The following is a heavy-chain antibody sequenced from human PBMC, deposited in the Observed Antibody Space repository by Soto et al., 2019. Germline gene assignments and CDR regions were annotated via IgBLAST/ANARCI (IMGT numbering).Heavy chain of an antibody. CDR1: GFTFSSYA. CDR3: ARRGPGTYFDY. Sequence: GGSLRLSCAASGFTFSSYAMNWVRQAPGKGLEWVSVISGSGDSTYFADSVKGRFTISRDNSKNTLYLQMNSLRTEDTAVYYCARRGPGTYFDYWGQGTLVTVSS. CDR2: ISGSGDST. J-gene: IGHJ4*02. D-gene: IGHD6-13*01. V-gene: IGHV3-23*01.